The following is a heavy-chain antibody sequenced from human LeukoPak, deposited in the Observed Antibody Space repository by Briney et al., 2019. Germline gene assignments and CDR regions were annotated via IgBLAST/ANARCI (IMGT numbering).Heavy chain of an antibody. V-gene: IGHV3-23*01. CDR3: ATLMRGPTGYSGYGGEDY. CDR1: GFTFSNYA. Sequence: GGSLRLPCAASGFTFSNYAMTWVRQAQGKGLQWVSAITGSGGTTYYADSVKGRFAISRDNSKNTLYLQMNSLRAEDTAVYYCATLMRGPTGYSGYGGEDYWGQGTLVTVSS. J-gene: IGHJ4*02. D-gene: IGHD5-12*01. CDR2: ITGSGGTT.